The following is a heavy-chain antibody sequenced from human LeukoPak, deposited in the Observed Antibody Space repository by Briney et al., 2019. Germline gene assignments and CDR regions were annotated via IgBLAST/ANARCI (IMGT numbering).Heavy chain of an antibody. Sequence: GGSLRLSCAASGFTFSSYSMTWVRQAPGKGLEWVSSISSSSYIYYADSVKGRFTISRDNAKNSLYLQMNSLRAEDTAVYYCARGPSPEYYYDSSGYYQKHWGQGTLVTVSS. V-gene: IGHV3-21*01. CDR1: GFTFSSYS. CDR2: ISSSSYI. J-gene: IGHJ1*01. D-gene: IGHD3-22*01. CDR3: ARGPSPEYYYDSSGYYQKH.